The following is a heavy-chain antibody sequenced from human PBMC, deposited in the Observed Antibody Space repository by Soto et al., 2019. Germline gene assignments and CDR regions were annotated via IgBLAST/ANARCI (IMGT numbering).Heavy chain of an antibody. V-gene: IGHV3-7*01. J-gene: IGHJ4*02. CDR2: IKQDGSQK. CDR1: GLTFSRNW. Sequence: PGGSLRLSCAASGLTFSRNWKSWVRQAPGKGLEWVANIKQDGSQKWYVDSVKGRFTISRDNSKNTLYLQMNSLRAEDTAVYYCAREGIVVVPAAENYYFDYWGQGT. CDR3: AREGIVVVPAAENYYFDY. D-gene: IGHD2-2*01.